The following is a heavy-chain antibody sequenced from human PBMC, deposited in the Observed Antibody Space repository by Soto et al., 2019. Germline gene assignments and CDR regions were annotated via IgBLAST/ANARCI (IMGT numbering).Heavy chain of an antibody. D-gene: IGHD6-13*01. CDR3: AKDRIGTRLYGSSPRLRNGMDV. Sequence: GGSLRLSCAASGFTFSSYGMHWVRQAPGKGLEWVAVVSYDGSNKYYADFVKGRFTISRDNSKYTLYLQMTGLRVGDTAVYYGAKDRIGTRLYGSSPRLRNGMDVWGQGTTVTVSS. V-gene: IGHV3-30*18. J-gene: IGHJ6*02. CDR2: VSYDGSNK. CDR1: GFTFSSYG.